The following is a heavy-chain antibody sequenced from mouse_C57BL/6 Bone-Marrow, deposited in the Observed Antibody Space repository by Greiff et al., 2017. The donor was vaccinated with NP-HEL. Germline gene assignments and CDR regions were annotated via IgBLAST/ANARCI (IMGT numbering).Heavy chain of an antibody. J-gene: IGHJ2*01. V-gene: IGHV5-17*01. CDR3: AILTGTSGPY. Sequence: EVKLMESGGGLVKPGGSLKLSCAASGFTFSDYGMHWVRQAPEKGLEWVAYISSGSSTIYYADTVKGRFTISRDNAKNTLFLQMTSLRSEDTAMYYCAILTGTSGPYWGQGTTLTVSS. D-gene: IGHD4-1*01. CDR1: GFTFSDYG. CDR2: ISSGSSTI.